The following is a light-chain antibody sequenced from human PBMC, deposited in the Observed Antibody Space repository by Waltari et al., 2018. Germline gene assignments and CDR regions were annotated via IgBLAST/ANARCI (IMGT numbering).Light chain of an antibody. J-gene: IGKJ1*01. V-gene: IGKV1-NL1*01. CDR3: QQYYNTPPWT. CDR1: QDIRFS. Sequence: CRASQDIRFSLVWYQQKPGKAPKLLLFAASRLESGVPSRFSGSGSGTEYTLTISSLQPEDSATYYCQQYYNTPPWTFGQGTKVEIK. CDR2: AAS.